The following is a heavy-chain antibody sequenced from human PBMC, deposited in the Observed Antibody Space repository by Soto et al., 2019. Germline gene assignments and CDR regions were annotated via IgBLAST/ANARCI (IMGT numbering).Heavy chain of an antibody. CDR2: IYYSGST. V-gene: IGHV4-31*03. D-gene: IGHD3-3*01. J-gene: IGHJ5*02. CDR1: GGSISSGGYY. CDR3: AMSNYDFWSGYWYNWFDP. Sequence: SETLSLTCTVSGGSISSGGYYWSWIRQHPGKGLEWIGYIYYSGSTYYNPSLKSRVTISVDTSKNQFSLKLSSVTAADTAVYHCAMSNYDFWSGYWYNWFDPWGQGTLVTVSS.